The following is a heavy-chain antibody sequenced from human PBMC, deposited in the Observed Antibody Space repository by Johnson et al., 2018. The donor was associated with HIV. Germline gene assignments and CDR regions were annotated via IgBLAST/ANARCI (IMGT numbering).Heavy chain of an antibody. CDR1: GFTFNNYG. Sequence: QVQLVESGGGVVQPGRSLRLSCAASGFTFNNYGMHWVRQAPGKGLEWVAVISYDGKNKYFGDSVKGRFTISRDNSKNTLYLQMNSLRAEDTAIYSCARDSGKWSGVRFAFDIWGQGTMVTVSS. CDR3: ARDSGKWSGVRFAFDI. V-gene: IGHV3-30*03. D-gene: IGHD3-10*01. J-gene: IGHJ3*02. CDR2: ISYDGKNK.